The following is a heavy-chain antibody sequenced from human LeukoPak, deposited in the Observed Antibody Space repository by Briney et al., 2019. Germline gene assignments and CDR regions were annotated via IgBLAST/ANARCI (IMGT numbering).Heavy chain of an antibody. Sequence: ASVKVSCKASGYTFTSYGISWVRQAPGQGLEWMGWTTTKNGNTNYAQNLQGRVTMTTDTSTNTVYMELRSLRSDDTAVYFCVRDSLGGFCSTSDCVLGVYWGQGTLVTVSS. CDR1: GYTFTSYG. CDR2: TTTKNGNT. J-gene: IGHJ4*02. D-gene: IGHD2-2*01. V-gene: IGHV1-18*01. CDR3: VRDSLGGFCSTSDCVLGVY.